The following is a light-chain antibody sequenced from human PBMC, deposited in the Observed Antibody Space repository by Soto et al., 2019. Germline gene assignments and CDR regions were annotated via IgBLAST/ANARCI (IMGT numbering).Light chain of an antibody. J-gene: IGKJ4*01. CDR3: QQRSHWPPLT. CDR1: QSVSTY. CDR2: DAS. V-gene: IGKV3-11*01. Sequence: EIVLTQSPATLSMSPGERATLSCRASQSVSTYLAWYQQKPGQAPRLLIFDASNRASGIPSRFSCSGSGTNFTLTISRLEPEDFAVYFCQQRSHWPPLTFGGGTKVEIK.